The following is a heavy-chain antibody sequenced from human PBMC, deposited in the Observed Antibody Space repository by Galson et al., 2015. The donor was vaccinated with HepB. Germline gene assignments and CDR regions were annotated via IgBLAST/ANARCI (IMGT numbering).Heavy chain of an antibody. Sequence: SVKVSCKASGYTFTSYYMHWVRQAPGQGLEWMGIINPSGGSTSYAQKFQGRVTMTRDTSTSTVYMELSSLRSEDTAVYYCARGFTVVAANKGKGRYYYGMDVWGQGTTVTVSS. CDR2: INPSGGST. V-gene: IGHV1-46*03. D-gene: IGHD2-15*01. CDR1: GYTFTSYY. CDR3: ARGFTVVAANKGKGRYYYGMDV. J-gene: IGHJ6*02.